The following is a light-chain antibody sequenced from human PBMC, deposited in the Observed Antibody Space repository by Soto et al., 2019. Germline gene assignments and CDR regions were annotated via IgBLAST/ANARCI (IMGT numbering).Light chain of an antibody. CDR1: QSVSSSY. CDR2: DAS. Sequence: EIVLTQSPGTLSLSPGGRATLSCRASQSVSSSYLAWYQQKPGQAPRLLIYDASNRATGIPGRFSGSGSGTDLTLTISSLEPEDFAVYYCQQRSNWPPTFGQGTRLEIK. J-gene: IGKJ5*01. V-gene: IGKV3D-20*02. CDR3: QQRSNWPPT.